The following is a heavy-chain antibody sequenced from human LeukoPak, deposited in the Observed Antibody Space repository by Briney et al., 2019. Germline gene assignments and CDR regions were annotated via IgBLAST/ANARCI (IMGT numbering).Heavy chain of an antibody. CDR1: GFTFSSYA. CDR3: ARDGSYSSSLYFDY. J-gene: IGHJ4*02. Sequence: PGGSMRLSCAASGFTFSSYAMSWVRQAPGKGLEWVSAISGSGGSTYYADSVKGRFTISRDNSKNTLYLQMNSLRAKDTAVYYCARDGSYSSSLYFDYWGQGTVVTVSS. CDR2: ISGSGGST. V-gene: IGHV3-23*01. D-gene: IGHD6-13*01.